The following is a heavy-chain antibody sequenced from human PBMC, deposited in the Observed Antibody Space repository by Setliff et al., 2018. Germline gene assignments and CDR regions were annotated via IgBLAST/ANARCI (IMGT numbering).Heavy chain of an antibody. CDR2: IYIDGSA. Sequence: SETLSLTCTVSGGSISSYYWSWIRQPAGKGLERIGHIYIDGSANYNPSLKSRVTMSIDTSKSQFSLKLNSVTAADMAVYYCAREQWLDPPGYYYMDVWAKGTTVTVSS. V-gene: IGHV4-4*07. CDR3: AREQWLDPPGYYYMDV. D-gene: IGHD6-19*01. J-gene: IGHJ6*03. CDR1: GGSISSYY.